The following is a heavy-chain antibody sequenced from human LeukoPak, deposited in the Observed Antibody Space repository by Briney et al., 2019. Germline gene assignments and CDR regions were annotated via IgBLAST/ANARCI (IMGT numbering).Heavy chain of an antibody. CDR2: IYTSGIT. Sequence: PSETLSLTCTVSGGSISNYYWSWIRQPAGKGLERIGRIYTSGITNYNPSLKSRLTMSIDTSKNQFSLKLSSVTAADTAVYYCARTAYCGGDCYSFDFWGQGTLVTVSS. CDR3: ARTAYCGGDCYSFDF. CDR1: GGSISNYY. J-gene: IGHJ4*02. V-gene: IGHV4-4*07. D-gene: IGHD2-21*02.